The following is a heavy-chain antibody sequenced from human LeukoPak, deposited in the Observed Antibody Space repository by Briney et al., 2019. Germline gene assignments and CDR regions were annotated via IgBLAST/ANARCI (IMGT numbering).Heavy chain of an antibody. D-gene: IGHD4-17*01. Sequence: SETLSLTCAVSGYSITSGYYWGWIRQPPGKGLEWIGSIYYSGSTYYNPSLKSRVTISVDTSKNQFSLKLSSVTAADTAVYYCASRPNGDPRAGIDYWGQGTLVTVSS. V-gene: IGHV4-38-2*01. CDR2: IYYSGST. J-gene: IGHJ4*02. CDR3: ASRPNGDPRAGIDY. CDR1: GYSITSGYY.